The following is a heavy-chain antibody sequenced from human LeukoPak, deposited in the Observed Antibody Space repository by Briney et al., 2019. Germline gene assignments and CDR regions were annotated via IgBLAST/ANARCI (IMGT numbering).Heavy chain of an antibody. CDR2: INPNSGGT. CDR3: ARSHGGITIRNWFDP. CDR1: GYTFTGYY. Sequence: ASVKVSCKASGYTFTGYYMHWVRQAPGQGLEWMGWINPNSGGTNYAQKFQGRVTMTRDTSISTAYMELSRLRSDDTAVYYCARSHGGITIRNWFDPWGQGILVTVSS. J-gene: IGHJ5*02. D-gene: IGHD3-3*01. V-gene: IGHV1-2*02.